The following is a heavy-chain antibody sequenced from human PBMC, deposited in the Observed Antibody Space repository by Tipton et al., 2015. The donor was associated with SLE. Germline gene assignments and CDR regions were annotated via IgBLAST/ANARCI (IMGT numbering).Heavy chain of an antibody. D-gene: IGHD3-22*01. V-gene: IGHV4-59*01. CDR1: GGSISSYY. CDR3: AREVDYYDSSGYYYDAFDI. CDR2: IYYSGST. J-gene: IGHJ3*02. Sequence: TLSLTCTVSGGSISSYYWSWIRQPPGKGLEWIGDIYYSGSTNYNPSLKSRVTISVDTSKNQFSLKLSSVTAADTAVYYCAREVDYYDSSGYYYDAFDIWGQGTMVTVSS.